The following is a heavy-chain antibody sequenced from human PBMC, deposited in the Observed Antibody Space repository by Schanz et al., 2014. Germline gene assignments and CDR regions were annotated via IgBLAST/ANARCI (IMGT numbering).Heavy chain of an antibody. Sequence: QVQLVQSGAEVKKPGASVKVSCKASGYTFTSYAIIWVRQAPGQGLEWMGWISAYNGNTDYAQKFQGRVTMTRDTSISTAYMELSSLRSDDTAVYYCARELRLEYYFDYWGQGTQVTVSS. CDR3: ARELRLEYYFDY. CDR1: GYTFTSYA. J-gene: IGHJ4*02. V-gene: IGHV1-18*04. D-gene: IGHD4-17*01. CDR2: ISAYNGNT.